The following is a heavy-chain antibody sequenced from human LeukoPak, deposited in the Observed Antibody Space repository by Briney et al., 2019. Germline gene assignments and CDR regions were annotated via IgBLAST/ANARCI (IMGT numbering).Heavy chain of an antibody. J-gene: IGHJ5*02. Sequence: GGSLRLSCAASGFTFSSYAMTWVRQAPGKGLEWVSTFSGTTYYADSVKGRFTISRDNSKNTLYLQMNSLRAEDTAVYYCAKDGLGRFDPWGQGTLVTVSS. D-gene: IGHD5-12*01. V-gene: IGHV3-23*01. CDR1: GFTFSSYA. CDR2: FSGTT. CDR3: AKDGLGRFDP.